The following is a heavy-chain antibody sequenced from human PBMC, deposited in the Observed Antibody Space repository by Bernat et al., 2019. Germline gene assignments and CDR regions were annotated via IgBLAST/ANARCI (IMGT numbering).Heavy chain of an antibody. CDR3: ARPFPEYASGWCLDY. V-gene: IGHV3-33*01. J-gene: IGHJ4*02. CDR1: GFTFSSYA. CDR2: IWYDGSNQ. Sequence: QVQLVESGGGVVQPGGSLRLSCAASGFTFSSYAMHWVRQAPGKGLEWVAVIWYDGSNQHYADSVKGRLTHSRDDSKNTLYLHMNSLRAEDTAVYYCARPFPEYASGWCLDYWGRGTLVTVSS. D-gene: IGHD6-19*01.